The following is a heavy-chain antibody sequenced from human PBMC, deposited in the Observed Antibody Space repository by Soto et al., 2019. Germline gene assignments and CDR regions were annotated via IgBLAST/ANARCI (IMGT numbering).Heavy chain of an antibody. Sequence: GGSLRLSCAASGFTFSSNTMNWVRQAPGKGLQWVSSISSTSNYIYYADSVKGRFTISRDNAENSLYLQMNSLRAEDTAVYYCATIVGSTYAFDIWGQGTMVTVSS. V-gene: IGHV3-21*06. D-gene: IGHD1-26*01. CDR1: GFTFSSNT. J-gene: IGHJ3*02. CDR3: ATIVGSTYAFDI. CDR2: ISSTSNYI.